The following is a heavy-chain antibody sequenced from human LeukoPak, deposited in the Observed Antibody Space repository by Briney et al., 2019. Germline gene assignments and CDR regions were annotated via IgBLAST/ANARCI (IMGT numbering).Heavy chain of an antibody. D-gene: IGHD4-17*01. CDR2: IIPIFGTA. J-gene: IGHJ3*02. CDR1: GGTFSSYA. CDR3: ARDRVHYGDYDAFDI. Sequence: ASVKVSCKASGGTFSSYAISWVRQAPGQGLEWMGGIIPIFGTANYAQRFQGRVTITTDESTSTAHMELSSLRSEDTAVYYCARDRVHYGDYDAFDIWGQGTMVTVSS. V-gene: IGHV1-69*05.